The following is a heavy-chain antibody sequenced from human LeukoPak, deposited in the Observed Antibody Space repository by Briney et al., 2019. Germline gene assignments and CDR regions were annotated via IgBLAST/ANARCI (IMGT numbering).Heavy chain of an antibody. V-gene: IGHV4-4*02. CDR2: IYHSGST. J-gene: IGHJ3*02. Sequence: SETLSLTCAVSGGSISSSNWWSWVRQPPGKGLEWIGEIYHSGSTNYNPSLKSRVTISVDKSKNQFSLKLSSVTAADTAVYYCARGASVVGADDAFDIWGQGTMVTVSS. CDR3: ARGASVVGADDAFDI. D-gene: IGHD1-26*01. CDR1: GGSISSSNW.